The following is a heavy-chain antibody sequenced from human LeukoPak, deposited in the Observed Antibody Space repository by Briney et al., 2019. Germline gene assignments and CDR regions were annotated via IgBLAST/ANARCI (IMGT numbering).Heavy chain of an antibody. V-gene: IGHV3-30*18. CDR3: AKDRTRDYDFWSGYYCGMDV. J-gene: IGHJ6*02. D-gene: IGHD3-3*01. CDR1: GFTFSSYG. CDR2: ISYDGSNK. Sequence: GGPLRLSCAASGFTFSSYGMHWVRQAPGKGLEWVAVISYDGSNKYYADSVKGRFTISRDNSKNTLYLQMSSLRAEDTAVYYCAKDRTRDYDFWSGYYCGMDVWGQGTTVTVSS.